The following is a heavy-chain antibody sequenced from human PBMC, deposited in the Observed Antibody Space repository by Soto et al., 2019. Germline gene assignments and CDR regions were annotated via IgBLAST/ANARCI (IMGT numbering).Heavy chain of an antibody. D-gene: IGHD3-16*01. Sequence: PXESLRLSCAASGFTFSDYYMSWLRQPPGKGLEWVSYISKSGSIIHFADSVKGRFAISRDNAKNTLYLQMSSLRAEDTALYYCARDLSPYSDYYDESTSETWFDHWGQGTLVTVSS. CDR3: ARDLSPYSDYYDESTSETWFDH. CDR2: ISKSGSII. V-gene: IGHV3-11*01. J-gene: IGHJ5*02. CDR1: GFTFSDYY.